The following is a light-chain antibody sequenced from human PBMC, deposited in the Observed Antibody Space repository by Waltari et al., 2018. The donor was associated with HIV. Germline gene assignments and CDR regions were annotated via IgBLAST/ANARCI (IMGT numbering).Light chain of an antibody. V-gene: IGLV2-23*02. Sequence: QSALTQPASVSGSPGQSITISCTGTSSDVGSYHLVSWYQRHPGKAPKLMIYEVRKRPSGVSNRFSGSKSGNTASLTISGLQAEDEADYYCCSYAGSSTPVFGGGTKLTVL. J-gene: IGLJ2*01. CDR1: SSDVGSYHL. CDR2: EVR. CDR3: CSYAGSSTPV.